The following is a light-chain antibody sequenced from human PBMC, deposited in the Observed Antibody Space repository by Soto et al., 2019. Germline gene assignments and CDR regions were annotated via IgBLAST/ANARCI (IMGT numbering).Light chain of an antibody. CDR3: SSYTGSSTPGV. CDR1: SSDVGGYNY. J-gene: IGLJ1*01. CDR2: EVS. Sequence: QSALTQPASVSGSPGQSITISCTGTSSDVGGYNYVSWYQQHPGKAPKLMIYEVSNRPSGVSNRFSGSKSGNTASLTISGLQAEDEADYYRSSYTGSSTPGVFGSGTKVTVL. V-gene: IGLV2-14*01.